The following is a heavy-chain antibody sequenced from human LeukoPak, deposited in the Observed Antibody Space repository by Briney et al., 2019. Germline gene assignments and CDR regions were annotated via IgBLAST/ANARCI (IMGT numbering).Heavy chain of an antibody. CDR2: INPRTGST. J-gene: IGHJ4*02. CDR1: GYTFTGLGIY. Sequence: ASVKVSCKTSGYTFTGLGIYIHWVPQAPGQGLEWMVWINPRTGSTNYAQKFQGRVTMSRDTSISTAYMELSSLRSEDTAVYYCASSSYYYDSSGYYDFDYWGQGTLVTVAS. CDR3: ASSSYYYDSSGYYDFDY. D-gene: IGHD3-22*01. V-gene: IGHV1-2*02.